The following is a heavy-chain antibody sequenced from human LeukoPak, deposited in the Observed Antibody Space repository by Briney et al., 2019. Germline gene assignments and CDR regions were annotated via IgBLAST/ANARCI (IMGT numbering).Heavy chain of an antibody. D-gene: IGHD3-22*01. V-gene: IGHV3-64*01. J-gene: IGHJ4*02. Sequence: GGSLRLSCAASGFTFSSYAMHWVRQAPGKGLEYVSAISSNGGSTYYANSVKGRFTISRDNSKNTLYLQMGSLRAEDMAVYYCARDQYDSSGYPDYWGQGTLVTVSS. CDR1: GFTFSSYA. CDR3: ARDQYDSSGYPDY. CDR2: ISSNGGST.